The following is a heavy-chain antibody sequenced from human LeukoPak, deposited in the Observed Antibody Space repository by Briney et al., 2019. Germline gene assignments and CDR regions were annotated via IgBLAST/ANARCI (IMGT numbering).Heavy chain of an antibody. D-gene: IGHD6-19*01. V-gene: IGHV2-5*02. CDR3: AHRLEQQWLDYDAFDI. Sequence: SGPTLVNPTQTLTLTCTFSGFSLRTSGVGVGWIRQPPGKALEWLALIYWDDDKRYSPSLKSRLTITKDTSKNQVVLTMTNMDPVDTATYYCAHRLEQQWLDYDAFDIWGQGTMVTVSS. J-gene: IGHJ3*02. CDR2: IYWDDDK. CDR1: GFSLRTSGVG.